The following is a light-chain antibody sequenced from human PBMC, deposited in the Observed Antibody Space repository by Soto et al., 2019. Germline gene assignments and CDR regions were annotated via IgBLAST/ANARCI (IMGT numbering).Light chain of an antibody. V-gene: IGKV3-15*01. Sequence: EIVMTQSPATLSVSPGERATLSCRASQSVSSNLAWYQQKPGQAPRLLIYGASTRATGIPARFSGSGSGTVFTLTISSLQSEDFAVYYCQQYNNWPGTFGQGNKVEIK. J-gene: IGKJ1*01. CDR3: QQYNNWPGT. CDR2: GAS. CDR1: QSVSSN.